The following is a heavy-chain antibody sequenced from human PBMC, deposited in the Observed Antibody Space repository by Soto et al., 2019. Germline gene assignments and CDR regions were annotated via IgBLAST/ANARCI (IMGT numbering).Heavy chain of an antibody. Sequence: GASVKVSCKASGYTFTSYAMHWVRQAPGQRLEWMGWINAGNGNAKYSQKFQGRVTITRDTSASTAYMELSSLRSGDTAVYYCARGLGLYYFDYWGQGTLVNVSS. CDR3: ARGLGLYYFDY. D-gene: IGHD1-26*01. V-gene: IGHV1-3*01. CDR2: INAGNGNA. J-gene: IGHJ4*02. CDR1: GYTFTSYA.